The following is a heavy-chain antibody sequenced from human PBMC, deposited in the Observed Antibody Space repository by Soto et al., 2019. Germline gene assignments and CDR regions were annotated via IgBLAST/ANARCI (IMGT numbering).Heavy chain of an antibody. CDR2: IIPIFGTA. Sequence: XXVKVSCKASGGTFSNYAISWVRQAPGQGLEWMGGIIPIFGTANYAQKFQGRVTISADESTSTAYMELNSMRSEDTAVFYCATSIGSGYHGGYWGQGTLVTVSS. J-gene: IGHJ4*02. CDR1: GGTFSNYA. V-gene: IGHV1-69*13. CDR3: ATSIGSGYHGGY. D-gene: IGHD3-3*01.